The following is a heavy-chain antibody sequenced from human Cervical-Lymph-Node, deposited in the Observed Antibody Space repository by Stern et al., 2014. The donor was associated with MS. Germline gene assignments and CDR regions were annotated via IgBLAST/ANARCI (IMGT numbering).Heavy chain of an antibody. J-gene: IGHJ4*02. V-gene: IGHV4-59*08. Sequence: QVQLVQSGPGLVKPSETLSLTCSVSGGSISSYYWNWIRQPPGKGLEWIANVHYSGTTNYNPSLKSRVTIFLDTSMNKISLKLTSVTAADTAVYYCAGSGTYYPDYWGQGILVTVSS. CDR2: VHYSGTT. CDR3: AGSGTYYPDY. D-gene: IGHD3-3*01. CDR1: GGSISSYY.